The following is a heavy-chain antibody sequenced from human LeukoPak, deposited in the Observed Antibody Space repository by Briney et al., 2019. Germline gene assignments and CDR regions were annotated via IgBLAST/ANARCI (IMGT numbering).Heavy chain of an antibody. V-gene: IGHV4-34*01. D-gene: IGHD3-22*01. CDR3: ASKPATYYYDSSGFWFDP. CDR1: GGSFSGYY. Sequence: SETLSLTCAVYGGSFSGYYWGWIRQPPGKGLEWIGEINHSGSTNYNPSLKSRVTISVDTSKNQFSLKLSSVTAADTAVYYCASKPATYYYDSSGFWFDPWGQGTLVTVSS. J-gene: IGHJ5*02. CDR2: INHSGST.